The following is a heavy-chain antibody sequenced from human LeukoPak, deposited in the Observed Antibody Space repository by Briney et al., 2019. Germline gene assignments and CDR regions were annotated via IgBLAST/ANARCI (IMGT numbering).Heavy chain of an antibody. V-gene: IGHV3-15*01. CDR1: GFTFSNAW. CDR3: TTDLVNIDYDILTGYSDFDY. CDR2: IKSKTDDGTT. J-gene: IGHJ4*02. Sequence: PGGSLRLSCAASGFTFSNAWMSWVRQAPGKGLEWVGRIKSKTDDGTTDYAAPVKGRFTISRDDSKNTLYLQMNSLKTEDTAVYYCTTDLVNIDYDILTGYSDFDYWGQGTLVTVSS. D-gene: IGHD3-9*01.